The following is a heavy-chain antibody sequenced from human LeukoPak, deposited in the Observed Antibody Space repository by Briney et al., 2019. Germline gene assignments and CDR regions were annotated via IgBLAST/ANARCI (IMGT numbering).Heavy chain of an antibody. CDR2: IIPILGIA. D-gene: IGHD3-10*01. Sequence: GASVKVSCKASGYTFTGYYMHWVRQAPGQGLEWMGRIIPILGIANYAQKLQGRVTMTTDTSTSTAYMELRSLRSDDTAVYYCARDLFPSHGDDAFDIWGQGTMVTVSS. V-gene: IGHV1-18*04. J-gene: IGHJ3*02. CDR3: ARDLFPSHGDDAFDI. CDR1: GYTFTGYY.